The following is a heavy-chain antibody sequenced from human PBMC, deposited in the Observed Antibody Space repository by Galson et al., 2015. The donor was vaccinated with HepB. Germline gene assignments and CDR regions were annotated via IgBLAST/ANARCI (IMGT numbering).Heavy chain of an antibody. J-gene: IGHJ4*02. CDR3: ASNLIDYYDSSGYGYFDY. CDR2: ISSSSSTI. D-gene: IGHD3-22*01. CDR1: GFTFSSYS. V-gene: IGHV3-48*01. Sequence: SLRLSCAASGFTFSSYSMNWVRQAPGKGLEWVSYISSSSSTIYYADSVKGRFTISRDNAKNSLYLQMNSLRAEDTAVYYCASNLIDYYDSSGYGYFDYWGQGTLVTVSS.